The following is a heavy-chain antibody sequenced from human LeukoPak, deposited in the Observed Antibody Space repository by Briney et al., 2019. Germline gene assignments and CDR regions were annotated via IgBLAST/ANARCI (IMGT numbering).Heavy chain of an antibody. V-gene: IGHV4-34*01. CDR1: GGSFSGHY. Sequence: SETLSLTCAVYGGSFSGHYWSWIRQPPGKGLEWIGEINHSGSTNYNPSLKSRVTISVDTSKNQFSLKLSSVTAVDTAVYYCARAVPRGYSYGRRGYYFDYWGQGTLVTVSS. J-gene: IGHJ4*02. D-gene: IGHD5-18*01. CDR3: ARAVPRGYSYGRRGYYFDY. CDR2: INHSGST.